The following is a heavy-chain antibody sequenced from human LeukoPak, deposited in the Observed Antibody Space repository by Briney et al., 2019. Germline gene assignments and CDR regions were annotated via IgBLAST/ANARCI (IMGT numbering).Heavy chain of an antibody. CDR2: ISSSSSSM. CDR3: VRDVGTTSVRGDY. D-gene: IGHD1-26*01. Sequence: GGSLRLSCAASGFTFSSYDMNRVRQAPGKGLEWISYISSSSSSMSYADSVKGRFTISRDNARNSLYLQKNSLRVEDTAVYYCVRDVGTTSVRGDYWGQGALVTVSS. V-gene: IGHV3-48*01. CDR1: GFTFSSYD. J-gene: IGHJ4*02.